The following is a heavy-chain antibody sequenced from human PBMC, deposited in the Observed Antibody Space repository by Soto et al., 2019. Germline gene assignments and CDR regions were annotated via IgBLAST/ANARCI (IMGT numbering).Heavy chain of an antibody. CDR2: ISAYNGNT. V-gene: IGHV1-18*01. D-gene: IGHD3-22*01. J-gene: IGHJ4*02. CDR3: ARGSADYYDSGGYFLLAY. CDR1: GYTFTSYG. Sequence: ASVKVSCKASGYTFTSYGISWVRQAPGQGLEWMGWISAYNGNTNYAQKLQGRVTMTTDTSTSTAYMELRSLRSDDTAVYYCARGSADYYDSGGYFLLAYWGQGTLVTVSS.